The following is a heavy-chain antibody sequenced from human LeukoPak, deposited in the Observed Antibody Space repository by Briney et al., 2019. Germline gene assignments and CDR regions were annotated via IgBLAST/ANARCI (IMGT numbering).Heavy chain of an antibody. CDR1: GGTFSSYA. Sequence: GSSVKVSCKASGGTFSSYAISWVRQAPGQGLEWMGGIIPIFGTANYAQKSQGRVTITTDESTSTAYMELSSLRSEDTAVYYCARDKSAGRDGYNYYYMDVWGKGTTVTVSS. CDR3: ARDKSAGRDGYNYYYMDV. D-gene: IGHD5-24*01. CDR2: IIPIFGTA. V-gene: IGHV1-69*05. J-gene: IGHJ6*03.